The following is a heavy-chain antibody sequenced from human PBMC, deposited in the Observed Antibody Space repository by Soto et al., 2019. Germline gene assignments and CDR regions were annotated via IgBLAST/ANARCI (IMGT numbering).Heavy chain of an antibody. CDR1: GGTFSRYA. CDR2: IIPTFGPA. V-gene: IGHV1-69*01. CDR3: ARVRGYDSSGHTFDD. J-gene: IGHJ4*02. Sequence: QVQLVQSGAEVKKPGSSVKVSCTASGGTFSRYAISWVRQAPGQGLEWMGGIIPTFGPANYAQKFQGRGTITADESTSTAYMELSSRGSEDTALYYWARVRGYDSSGHTFDDWGQGTLVTVSS. D-gene: IGHD3-22*01.